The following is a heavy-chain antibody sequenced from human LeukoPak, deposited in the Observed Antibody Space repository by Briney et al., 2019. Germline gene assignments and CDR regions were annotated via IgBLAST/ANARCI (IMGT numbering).Heavy chain of an antibody. CDR2: ISGSGGST. V-gene: IGHV3-23*01. CDR1: GFTFSSYA. CDR3: AKDPFWRSSHLKYFDY. Sequence: GGSLRPSCAASGFTFSSYAMSWVRQAPGKGLEWVSAISGSGGSTYYADSVKGRFTISRDNSKNTLYLQMNGLRAEDTAVYYCAKDPFWRSSHLKYFDYWGQGTLVTVSS. D-gene: IGHD3-16*01. J-gene: IGHJ4*02.